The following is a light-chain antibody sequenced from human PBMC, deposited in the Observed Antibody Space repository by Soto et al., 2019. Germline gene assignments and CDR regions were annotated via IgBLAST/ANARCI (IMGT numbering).Light chain of an antibody. V-gene: IGLV2-23*01. Sequence: SVLTQPASVSGSPGQSITISCTGTSSDFGSYNLVSWYQQHPGKAPKLMIYEGSKRPSGVSNRFSGSKSGNTASLTISGLQAEDEADYYCRSYAGSSTSYVFGTGTKVTVL. CDR2: EGS. CDR3: RSYAGSSTSYV. J-gene: IGLJ1*01. CDR1: SSDFGSYNL.